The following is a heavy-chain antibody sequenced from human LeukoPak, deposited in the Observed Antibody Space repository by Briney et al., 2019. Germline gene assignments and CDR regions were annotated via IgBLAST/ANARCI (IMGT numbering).Heavy chain of an antibody. V-gene: IGHV1-46*01. CDR3: ARDDCRGCTTLSGYSYGTGYFDY. D-gene: IGHD5-18*01. CDR1: GYTFTSYG. CDR2: INPSGGST. J-gene: IGHJ4*02. Sequence: RGSVKVSCKASGYTFTSYGISWVRQAPGQGLEWMGIINPSGGSTSYAQKFQGRVTMTRDTSTSTVYMELSSLRSEDTAVYYCARDDCRGCTTLSGYSYGTGYFDYWGQGTLVTVSS.